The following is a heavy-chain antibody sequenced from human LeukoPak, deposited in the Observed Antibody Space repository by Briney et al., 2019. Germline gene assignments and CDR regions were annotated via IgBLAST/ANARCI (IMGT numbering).Heavy chain of an antibody. Sequence: PSETLSLTRTVSGGSINSHYWSWIRQSPGKGLEWIGDIYYSGSTKYNPSLKSRVTISVDTPKNDLSLRLTSVLAADTAIYYCVRRDNTGWNYFDCWGQGILVIVSS. CDR3: VRRDNTGWNYFDC. V-gene: IGHV4-59*08. CDR2: IYYSGST. D-gene: IGHD6-19*01. J-gene: IGHJ4*02. CDR1: GGSINSHY.